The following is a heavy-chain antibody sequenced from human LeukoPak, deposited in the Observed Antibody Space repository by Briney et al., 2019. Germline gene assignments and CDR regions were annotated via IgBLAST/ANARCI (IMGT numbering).Heavy chain of an antibody. Sequence: SETLSLTCTVSGGSISGSSYYWGWIRQPPGKGLEWIGSIYYSGSTYYNPSLKSRVTISVDKSKNQFSLKLSSVTAADTAVYYCARSIVGATRAIDYWGQGTLVTVSS. J-gene: IGHJ4*02. CDR2: IYYSGST. D-gene: IGHD1-26*01. CDR1: GGSISGSSYY. CDR3: ARSIVGATRAIDY. V-gene: IGHV4-39*07.